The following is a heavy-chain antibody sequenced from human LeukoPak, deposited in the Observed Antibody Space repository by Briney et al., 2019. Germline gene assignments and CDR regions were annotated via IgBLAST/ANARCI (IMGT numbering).Heavy chain of an antibody. CDR2: ISDDGTNK. CDR1: GFTFSNYG. Sequence: PGGSLRLSRAASGFTFSNYGMHWVRQAPGKGLEWVAVISDDGTNKFYVDSVKGRFTISRDNSKNTLYLQMNSLRAEDTSVYYCARDGEYCSAGCTSHSYSYGLDVWGQGTTVTVSS. D-gene: IGHD2-15*01. V-gene: IGHV3-30*03. CDR3: ARDGEYCSAGCTSHSYSYGLDV. J-gene: IGHJ6*02.